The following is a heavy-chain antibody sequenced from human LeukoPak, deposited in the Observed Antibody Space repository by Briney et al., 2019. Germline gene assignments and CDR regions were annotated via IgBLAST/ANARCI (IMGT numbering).Heavy chain of an antibody. J-gene: IGHJ4*02. V-gene: IGHV3-15*07. CDR1: GLTFENVW. Sequence: GGSLRLSCVVSGLTFENVWMNWVRQAPGKGLEWVGRIKNENEGGASHYAASVKDRFSISRDDSRTTLFLQMNSLKIEDTGVYYCTTGIDDGGGYWGQGTQVTVSS. CDR3: TTGIDDGGGY. D-gene: IGHD3-10*01. CDR2: IKNENEGGAS.